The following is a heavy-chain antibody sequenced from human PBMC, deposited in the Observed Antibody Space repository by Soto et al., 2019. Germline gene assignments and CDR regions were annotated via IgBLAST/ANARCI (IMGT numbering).Heavy chain of an antibody. CDR2: INSNSGNS. D-gene: IGHD3-10*01. CDR1: GDTFTTYD. CDR3: ARGRASGSYYLLDY. J-gene: IGHJ4*01. V-gene: IGHV1-8*01. Sequence: ASVKVSCKASGDTFTTYDINRVRKATGHGLEWLGWINSNSGNSCYAQRFQGRATMTMDTALRTAYMEVSRLRSDDTAVYYCARGRASGSYYLLDYWG.